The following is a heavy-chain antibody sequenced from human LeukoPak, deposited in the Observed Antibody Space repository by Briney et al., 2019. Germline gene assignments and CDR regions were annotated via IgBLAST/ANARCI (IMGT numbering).Heavy chain of an antibody. CDR3: ARSPPHYYDSSGYYPPWDY. D-gene: IGHD3-22*01. Sequence: SETLSLTCTASGGSISSYYWSWIRQPPGKGLEWIGYIYYSGSTNYNPSLKSRVTISVDTSKNQFSLKLSSVTAADTAVYYCARSPPHYYDSSGYYPPWDYWGQGTLVTVSS. V-gene: IGHV4-59*01. CDR1: GGSISSYY. CDR2: IYYSGST. J-gene: IGHJ4*02.